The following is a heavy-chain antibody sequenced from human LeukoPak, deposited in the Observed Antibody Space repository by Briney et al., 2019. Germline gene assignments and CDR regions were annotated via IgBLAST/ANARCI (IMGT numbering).Heavy chain of an antibody. V-gene: IGHV4-59*01. CDR2: IYYSGST. CDR1: GGSISTYS. J-gene: IGHJ5*02. Sequence: SETLSLTCTVSGGSISTYSWTWIRQPPGKGLEWIGNIYYSGSTNYNPSLKSRVTISIDTSKNQFSLKVRSVTAADTAVYYCARAHSSGWPHMFDPWGQGTLVTVPS. D-gene: IGHD6-19*01. CDR3: ARAHSSGWPHMFDP.